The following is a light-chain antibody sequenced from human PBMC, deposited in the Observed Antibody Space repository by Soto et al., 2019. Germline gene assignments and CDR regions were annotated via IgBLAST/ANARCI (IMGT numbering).Light chain of an antibody. CDR2: GAS. CDR1: HSVSSK. Sequence: EIVMTQSAASLSVSVGERATLSFRASHSVSSKLAWYQQKPGQAPRLLIYGASTRATDIPARFSGSGSGTEFTLTISSLQSEDFAVYYCQQYNDWPPQLTFGGGTKVEIK. CDR3: QQYNDWPPQLT. V-gene: IGKV3-15*01. J-gene: IGKJ4*01.